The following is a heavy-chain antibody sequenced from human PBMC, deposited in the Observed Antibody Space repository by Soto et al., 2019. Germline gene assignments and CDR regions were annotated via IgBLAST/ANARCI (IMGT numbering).Heavy chain of an antibody. J-gene: IGHJ6*02. V-gene: IGHV3-30-3*01. CDR3: AREYGYSSSWYHYYYGMDV. Sequence: GGSLRLSCAASGFTFSSYAMHWVRQAPGKGLEWVAVISYDGSNKYYADSVKGRFTISRDNSKNTLYLQTNSLRAEDTAVYYCAREYGYSSSWYHYYYGMDVWGQGTTVTVSS. CDR1: GFTFSSYA. D-gene: IGHD6-13*01. CDR2: ISYDGSNK.